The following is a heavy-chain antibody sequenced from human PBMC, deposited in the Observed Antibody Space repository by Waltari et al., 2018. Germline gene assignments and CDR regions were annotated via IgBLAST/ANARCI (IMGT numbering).Heavy chain of an antibody. CDR2: IYHSGST. J-gene: IGHJ4*02. CDR1: DYSISSGYF. D-gene: IGHD1-26*01. Sequence: QVQLQESGPGLVKPSETLPLTCAVADYSISSGYFWCWIRQPPGKGVEWIGSIYHSGSTYYNPSLKSRVTISVDTSKNQFSLKLSSVTAADTAVYYCARAVGATFYFDYWGQGTLVTVSS. V-gene: IGHV4-38-2*01. CDR3: ARAVGATFYFDY.